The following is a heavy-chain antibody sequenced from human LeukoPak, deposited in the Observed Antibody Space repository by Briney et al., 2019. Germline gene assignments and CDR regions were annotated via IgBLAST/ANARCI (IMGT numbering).Heavy chain of an antibody. CDR1: GFPFSSYG. Sequence: GGSLRLSCTGSGFPFSSYGMHWVRQAPGKGMEWVATIQWDGSNKYYVDSVKGRFTVSRDNSKNTVYLQMNSLRSEDTAVYYCARREAVGAMSDFDDWGQGTLVTVSS. V-gene: IGHV3-30*02. D-gene: IGHD1-26*01. J-gene: IGHJ4*02. CDR3: ARREAVGAMSDFDD. CDR2: IQWDGSNK.